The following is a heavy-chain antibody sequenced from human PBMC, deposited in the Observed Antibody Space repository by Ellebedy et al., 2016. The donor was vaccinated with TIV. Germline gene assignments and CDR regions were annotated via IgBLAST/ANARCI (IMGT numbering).Heavy chain of an antibody. CDR2: ISSSGSNV. V-gene: IGHV3-11*01. CDR3: ARLGTFVTLNYWYFDL. CDR1: GFTFGDYA. J-gene: IGHJ2*01. Sequence: GGSLRLSXSASGFTFGDYAISWIRQAPGKGLEWVSYISSSGSNVYYADSVKGRFTISRDNAKNSLFLQMDSLRAEDTAIFYCARLGTFVTLNYWYFDLWGRGTLVTVSS. D-gene: IGHD7-27*01.